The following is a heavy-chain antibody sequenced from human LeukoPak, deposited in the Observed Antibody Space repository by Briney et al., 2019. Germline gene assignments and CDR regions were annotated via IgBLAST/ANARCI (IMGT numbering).Heavy chain of an antibody. CDR2: IYHSGGT. J-gene: IGHJ4*02. Sequence: SETLSLTCAVSGYSISSGYYWGWIRQPPGKGLEWIGSIYHSGGTYYNPSLKSRVTISVDTSKNQFSLKLSSVTAADTAVYYRARHRVARFGYFDYWGQGTLVTVSS. CDR3: ARHRVARFGYFDY. CDR1: GYSISSGYY. D-gene: IGHD3-10*01. V-gene: IGHV4-38-2*01.